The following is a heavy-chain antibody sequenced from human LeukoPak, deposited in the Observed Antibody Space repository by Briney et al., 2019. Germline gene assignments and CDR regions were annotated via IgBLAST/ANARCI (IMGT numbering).Heavy chain of an antibody. CDR1: GFTFSSYG. CDR2: IWYDGSNK. J-gene: IGHJ3*02. CDR3: AREGGDYGNYDDAFDI. D-gene: IGHD4-11*01. Sequence: GGSLRLSCVASGFTFSSYGMHWVRQAPGKGLEWVAIIWYDGSNKYYEDSVKGRFTISRDNSKNTVYLQMNGLRAEDTAVYYCAREGGDYGNYDDAFDIWGQGTMVTVSS. V-gene: IGHV3-33*01.